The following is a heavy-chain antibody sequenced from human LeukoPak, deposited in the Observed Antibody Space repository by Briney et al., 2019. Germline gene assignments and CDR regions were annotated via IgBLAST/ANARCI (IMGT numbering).Heavy chain of an antibody. CDR1: GGTFSSYA. CDR2: IIPIFGTA. CDR3: ARHLGSSSSYYYYYMDV. D-gene: IGHD6-6*01. V-gene: IGHV1-69*05. J-gene: IGHJ6*03. Sequence: ASVKASCKASGGTFSSYAISWVRQAPGQGLEWMGGIIPIFGTANYAQKFQGRVTITTDESTSTAYMELSSLRSDDTAVYYCARHLGSSSSYYYYYMDVWGKGTTVTVSS.